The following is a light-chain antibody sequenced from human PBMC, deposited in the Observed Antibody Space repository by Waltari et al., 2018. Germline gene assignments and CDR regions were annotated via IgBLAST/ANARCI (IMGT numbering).Light chain of an antibody. Sequence: AIRITQSPSSLSASTGDRVTITCRASQGISSYLAWYQQKPGKAPKLLIYGASTLQSGVPSRFSGSGSGTDVTLTISCLQSEDFATYYCQQYHNYPFFGGGTRVEIK. CDR3: QQYHNYPF. J-gene: IGKJ4*01. V-gene: IGKV1-8*01. CDR2: GAS. CDR1: QGISSY.